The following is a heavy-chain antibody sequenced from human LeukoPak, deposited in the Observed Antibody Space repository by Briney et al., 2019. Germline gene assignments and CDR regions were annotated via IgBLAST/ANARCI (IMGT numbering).Heavy chain of an antibody. J-gene: IGHJ4*02. CDR2: IYHSGST. CDR1: GGSISSSNW. V-gene: IGHV4-4*02. CDR3: ARVSRDGYILFDY. D-gene: IGHD5-24*01. Sequence: PSETLSLTCAVSGGSISSSNWWSWVRQPPGKGLEWIGEIYHSGSTNYNPSLKSRVTISVDKSKNQFSLKLSSVTAADTAVYYCARVSRDGYILFDYWGQGTLVTVSS.